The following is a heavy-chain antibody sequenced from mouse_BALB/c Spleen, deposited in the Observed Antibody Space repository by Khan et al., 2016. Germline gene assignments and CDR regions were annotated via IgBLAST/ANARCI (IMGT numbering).Heavy chain of an antibody. V-gene: IGHV6-6*02. Sequence: QLEASGGGLVQPGGSMKLSCVASGFTFSNYWMNWVRQSPEKGLEWFAEIRLKSNNYATHYAESVKGRFTISRDDSKSSVYLQLNNLRAEDTGIYYCTRQLGLADWGQGTLVTVSA. CDR3: TRQLGLAD. CDR1: GFTFSNYW. D-gene: IGHD3-1*01. CDR2: IRLKSNNYAT. J-gene: IGHJ3*01.